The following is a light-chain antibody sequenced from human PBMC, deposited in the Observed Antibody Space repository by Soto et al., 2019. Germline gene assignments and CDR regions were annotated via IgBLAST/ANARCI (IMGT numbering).Light chain of an antibody. J-gene: IGLJ3*02. Sequence: QSALTQPASVSGSPGQSITTSCTETTSDIGGYNYVSWHQQHPGKAPKLMIHEVRYRPSGVSNRFSGSKSGNTASLTISGLQAEDEADYYCSSYASSGTLVFGGGTKLTVL. V-gene: IGLV2-14*01. CDR1: TSDIGGYNY. CDR3: SSYASSGTLV. CDR2: EVR.